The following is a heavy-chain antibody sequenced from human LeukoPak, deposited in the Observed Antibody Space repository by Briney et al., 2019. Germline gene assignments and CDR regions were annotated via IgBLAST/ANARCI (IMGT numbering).Heavy chain of an antibody. Sequence: GGSLRLSCAASGFTFSSYDMHWVRQATGKGLEWVSAIGTAGDTYYPGSVKGRFTISRENAKNSLYLQMNGLRAGDTAVYYCARRDDYGSTDAFDIWGQGTMVTVSS. CDR1: GFTFSSYD. CDR3: ARRDDYGSTDAFDI. V-gene: IGHV3-13*01. D-gene: IGHD5-24*01. J-gene: IGHJ3*02. CDR2: IGTAGDT.